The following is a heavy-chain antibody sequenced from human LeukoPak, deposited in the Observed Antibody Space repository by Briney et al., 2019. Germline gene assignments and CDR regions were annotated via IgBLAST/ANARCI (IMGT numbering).Heavy chain of an antibody. D-gene: IGHD3-9*01. J-gene: IGHJ3*02. V-gene: IGHV3-7*05. CDR3: ARDPDILTGIAFDI. CDR1: GFMFATYG. CDR2: INKDGSKK. Sequence: PGGSLRLSCEASGFMFATYGMSWVRQAPGKGMEWVANINKDGSKKYYADSVKGRFTISRDNAKNSLYLQMNSLRVEDTAVYYCARDPDILTGIAFDIWGQGTMVTVSS.